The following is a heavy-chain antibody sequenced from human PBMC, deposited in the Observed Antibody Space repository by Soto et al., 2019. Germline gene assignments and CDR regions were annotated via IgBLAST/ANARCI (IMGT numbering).Heavy chain of an antibody. CDR3: AHKGGGDRILDY. D-gene: IGHD3-16*01. J-gene: IGHJ4*02. Sequence: QITLKESGPTLVKPTQTLTLTCTFSGFSLSTSGVGVGWIRQPPGKALEWLALIYWDDAKHYSPSLKSRLTITKDTSKNLVVLTMANMDPVDTATFYWAHKGGGDRILDYWGQGTLVTVSS. V-gene: IGHV2-5*02. CDR2: IYWDDAK. CDR1: GFSLSTSGVG.